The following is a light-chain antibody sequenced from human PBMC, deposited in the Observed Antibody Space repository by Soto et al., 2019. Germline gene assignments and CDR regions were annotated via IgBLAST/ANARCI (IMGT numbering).Light chain of an antibody. CDR2: AAS. CDR3: QKYSSVPV. CDR1: QDIRNF. J-gene: IGKJ3*01. Sequence: DIQMTQSPTSLSASVGDRVTITCRASQDIRNFVAWYQQKPGKAPKLLIYAASTLQSGVPSRFSGSGSGTDFTITINSLQPEDVATYSCQKYSSVPVFGPGTKLDSK. V-gene: IGKV1-27*01.